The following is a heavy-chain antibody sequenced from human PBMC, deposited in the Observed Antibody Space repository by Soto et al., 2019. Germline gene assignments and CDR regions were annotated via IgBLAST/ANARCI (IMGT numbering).Heavy chain of an antibody. J-gene: IGHJ3*02. CDR3: AKVYCSGGSCYWPNDAFDI. CDR2: ISGSGGST. Sequence: GGSLRLSCAASGFTFSSYAMSWVRQAPGKGLEWVSAISGSGGSTYYADSVKGRFTISRDNSKNTLYLQMNSLRAEDTAVYYCAKVYCSGGSCYWPNDAFDIWGQGTMVTVSS. CDR1: GFTFSSYA. V-gene: IGHV3-23*01. D-gene: IGHD2-15*01.